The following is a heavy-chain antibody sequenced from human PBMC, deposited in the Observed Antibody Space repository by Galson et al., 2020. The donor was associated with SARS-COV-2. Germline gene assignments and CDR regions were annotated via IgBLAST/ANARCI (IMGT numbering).Heavy chain of an antibody. CDR1: GGSINSSSSY. CDR3: AKTHYEFWSGYYYCYGTDV. CDR2: IYYSGNT. D-gene: IGHD3-3*01. J-gene: IGHJ6*02. Sequence: SETLSLTCTVSGGSINSSSSYWGWIRQPPGKGLEWIGNIYYSGNTYYNPSLDSRVTISADTSKNQFSLNLSSVTAADTAVYYCAKTHYEFWSGYYYCYGTDVWGQGTTVTVSS. V-gene: IGHV4-39*07.